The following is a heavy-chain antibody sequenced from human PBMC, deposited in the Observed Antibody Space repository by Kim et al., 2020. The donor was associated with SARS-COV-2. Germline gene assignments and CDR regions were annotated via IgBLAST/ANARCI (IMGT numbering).Heavy chain of an antibody. V-gene: IGHV1-2*02. CDR3: ARSGRRYCSSTSCLRKYYYYGMDV. D-gene: IGHD2-2*01. Sequence: ASVKVSCKASGYTFTGYYMHWVRQAPGQGLEWMGWINPNSGGTNYAQKFQGRVTMTRDTSISTAYMELSRLRSDDTAVYYCARSGRRYCSSTSCLRKYYYYGMDVWGQGTTVTVSS. CDR1: GYTFTGYY. J-gene: IGHJ6*02. CDR2: INPNSGGT.